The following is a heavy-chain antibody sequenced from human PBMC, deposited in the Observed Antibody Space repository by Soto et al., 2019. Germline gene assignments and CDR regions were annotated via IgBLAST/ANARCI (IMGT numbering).Heavy chain of an antibody. CDR2: INTDGSST. Sequence: LGGSLRLSCADSGFSFSSYWMHWVRQGPGKGLVWVSRINTDGSSTNYADSVKGRFTISRDNAKNTVYLQMNSLRAEDAAVYCCARSTGGYYIDWGQGTMVTVSS. V-gene: IGHV3-74*01. CDR3: ARSTGGYYID. CDR1: GFSFSSYW. J-gene: IGHJ3*01. D-gene: IGHD3-9*01.